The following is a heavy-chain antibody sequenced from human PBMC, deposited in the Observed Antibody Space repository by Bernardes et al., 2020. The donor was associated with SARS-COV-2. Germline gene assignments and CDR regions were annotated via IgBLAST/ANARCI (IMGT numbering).Heavy chain of an antibody. CDR3: AKGGGAGYYYYYYMDV. J-gene: IGHJ6*03. V-gene: IGHV3-23*01. D-gene: IGHD3-10*01. Sequence: GSLRLSCAASGFTFSSYAMSWVRQAPRKGLEWVSAISGSGGSTYYADSVKGRFTISRDNSKNTLYLQMNSLRAEDTAVYYCAKGGGAGYYYYYYMDVWGKGTTVTVSS. CDR1: GFTFSSYA. CDR2: ISGSGGST.